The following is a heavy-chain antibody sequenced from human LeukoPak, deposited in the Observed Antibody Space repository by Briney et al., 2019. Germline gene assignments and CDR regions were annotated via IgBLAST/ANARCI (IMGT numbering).Heavy chain of an antibody. CDR3: ARGVARPTTIFDY. J-gene: IGHJ4*02. CDR1: GGSFSGYY. D-gene: IGHD2-15*01. CDR2: INHSGST. Sequence: SETLSLTCAVYGGSFSGYYWSWFRQPPGKGLEWIGEINHSGSTNYNPSLKSRVTISVDTSKNQFSLKLSSVTAADTAVYYCARGVARPTTIFDYWGQGTLVTVSS. V-gene: IGHV4-34*01.